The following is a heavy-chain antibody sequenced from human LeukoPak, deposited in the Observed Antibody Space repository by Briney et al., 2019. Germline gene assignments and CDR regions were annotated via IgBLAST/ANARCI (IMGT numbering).Heavy chain of an antibody. D-gene: IGHD2-2*01. CDR1: GGSFSGYY. V-gene: IGHV4-34*01. CDR3: AREYCSSTSCFPEMDWFDP. Sequence: PSETLSLTCAVYGGSFSGYYWSWIRQPPGKGLEWIGEINHSGSTNYNPSLKSRVTISVDTSKNQFSLKLSSVTAADTAVYYCAREYCSSTSCFPEMDWFDPWGQGTLVTVSS. J-gene: IGHJ5*02. CDR2: INHSGST.